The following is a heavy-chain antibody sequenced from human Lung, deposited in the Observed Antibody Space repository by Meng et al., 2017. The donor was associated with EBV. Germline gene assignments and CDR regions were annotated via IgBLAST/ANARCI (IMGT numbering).Heavy chain of an antibody. D-gene: IGHD4-23*01. Sequence: QVQLVQAGAEVKRPRASGKVSCKASGYTFSSYGFTWVRQAPGQGLEWLGWISSYNDNPKYAQKVQGRVTMTADTSTSTAYMELRSLTSEDTAVYYCARGDGGNGSDYWGQGTLVTVSS. CDR3: ARGDGGNGSDY. J-gene: IGHJ4*02. CDR2: ISSYNDNP. CDR1: GYTFSSYG. V-gene: IGHV1-18*01.